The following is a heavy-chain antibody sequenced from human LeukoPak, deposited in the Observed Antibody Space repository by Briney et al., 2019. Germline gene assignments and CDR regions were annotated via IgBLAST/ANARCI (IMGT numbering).Heavy chain of an antibody. CDR1: GYTFTSYA. CDR3: ARGNNYGSGSLFYG. Sequence: ASVKVSCKASGYTFTSYAMNWVRQAPGQGLEWMGWIDPSTGGTNYAQNFQGRVTTTRDTSTTTVYMELSSLKSDDTAVYHCARGNNYGSGSLFYGWGQGTLVTVSS. CDR2: IDPSTGGT. J-gene: IGHJ4*02. D-gene: IGHD3-10*01. V-gene: IGHV1-2*02.